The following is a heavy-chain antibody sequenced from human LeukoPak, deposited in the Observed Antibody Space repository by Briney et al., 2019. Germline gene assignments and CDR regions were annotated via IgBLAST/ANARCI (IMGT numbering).Heavy chain of an antibody. CDR2: ISPSGGIT. CDR1: GFTFSSHG. V-gene: IGHV3-23*01. D-gene: IGHD4-23*01. CDR3: AKLVAYGGNASPFDYYMDV. Sequence: GGSLRLSCAASGFTFSSHGMNWVRQAPGKGLEWVSGISPSGGITYYTDSVKARFTISRDNAKNSLYLQMNSLRAEDTAVYYCAKLVAYGGNASPFDYYMDVWGKGTTVTVSS. J-gene: IGHJ6*03.